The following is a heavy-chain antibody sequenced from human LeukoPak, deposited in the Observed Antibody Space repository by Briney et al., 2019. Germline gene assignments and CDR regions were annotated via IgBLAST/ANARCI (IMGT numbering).Heavy chain of an antibody. Sequence: PSETLSLTCTVSGGSISSYYWSWIRQPPGKGLEWIGYIYYSGSTNYNPSLKSRVTISVDTSKNQFSLKLSSVTAADTAVYYCARLTGCCSSTSCPRWFDPWGQGTLVTVSS. CDR1: GGSISSYY. D-gene: IGHD2-2*01. CDR3: ARLTGCCSSTSCPRWFDP. CDR2: IYYSGST. J-gene: IGHJ5*02. V-gene: IGHV4-59*08.